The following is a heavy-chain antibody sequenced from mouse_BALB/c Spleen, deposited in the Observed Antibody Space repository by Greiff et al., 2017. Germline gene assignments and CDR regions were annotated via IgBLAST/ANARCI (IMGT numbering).Heavy chain of an antibody. Sequence: EVKLMESGPELVKPGASVKMSCKASGYTFTSYVMHWVKQKPGQGLEWIGYINPYNDGTKYNEKFKGKATLTSDKSSSTAYMELSSLTSEDSAVYYCARGGYGNSAWFAYWGQGTLVTVSA. CDR2: INPYNDGT. V-gene: IGHV1-14*01. CDR1: GYTFTSYV. CDR3: ARGGYGNSAWFAY. J-gene: IGHJ3*01. D-gene: IGHD2-1*01.